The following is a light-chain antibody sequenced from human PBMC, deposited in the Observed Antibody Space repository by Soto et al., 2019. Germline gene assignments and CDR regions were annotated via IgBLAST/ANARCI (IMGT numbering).Light chain of an antibody. Sequence: QSVLTQPPSASGAPGPRVTISCSGSNSNIGSHLVNWYQQVPGTAPKLLIYTNNQRPSGVPDRFSDSKSGTSASLAISGRQSEDEAGYYCAAWDGSLQSWVFGGGTKVTVL. J-gene: IGLJ3*02. V-gene: IGLV1-44*01. CDR2: TNN. CDR1: NSNIGSHL. CDR3: AAWDGSLQSWV.